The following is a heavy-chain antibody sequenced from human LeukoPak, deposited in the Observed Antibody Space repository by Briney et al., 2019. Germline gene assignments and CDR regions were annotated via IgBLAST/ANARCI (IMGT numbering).Heavy chain of an antibody. CDR1: GGSISSYY. Sequence: PSETLSLTCTVSGGSISSYYWSWIRQPPGKGLEWIGYIYYSGSTNYNPSLKSRVTISLDTSKSQISLKLSSVTAADTAVYYCARGQRRLQDYWGQGTLVTVSS. J-gene: IGHJ4*02. CDR3: ARGQRRLQDY. CDR2: IYYSGST. V-gene: IGHV4-59*01.